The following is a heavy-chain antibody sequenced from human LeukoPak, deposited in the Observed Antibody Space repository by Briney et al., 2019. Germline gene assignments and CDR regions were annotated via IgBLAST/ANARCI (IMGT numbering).Heavy chain of an antibody. CDR2: INHSGST. V-gene: IGHV4-34*01. J-gene: IGHJ3*02. D-gene: IGHD3-10*01. CDR3: ARRLQTYYYGSGSYQI. Sequence: SSETLSLTCAVYGGSFSGYYWSWIRQPPGKGLEWIGEINHSGSTNYNPSLKSRVTISVDTSKNQFSLKLSSVTAADTAVYYCARRLQTYYYGSGSYQIWGQGTMVTVSS. CDR1: GGSFSGYY.